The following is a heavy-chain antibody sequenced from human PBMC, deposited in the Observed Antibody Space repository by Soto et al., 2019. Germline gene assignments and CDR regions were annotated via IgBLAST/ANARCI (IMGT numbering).Heavy chain of an antibody. CDR1: GFTSGSYA. Sequence: GRSLRLSCAASGFTSGSYAMHWVRQDPGKGLEWVAVISYDGSNKYYADYVKGRFTISRDNSKNTLYLQMNSLRAEDMAVYYCARDIEAIADYWGQGTLVTVSS. CDR3: ARDIEAIADY. D-gene: IGHD6-13*01. V-gene: IGHV3-30-3*01. CDR2: ISYDGSNK. J-gene: IGHJ4*02.